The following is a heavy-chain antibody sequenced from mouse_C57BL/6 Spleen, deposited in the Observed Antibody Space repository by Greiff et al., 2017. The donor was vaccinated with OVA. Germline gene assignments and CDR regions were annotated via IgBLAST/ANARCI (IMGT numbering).Heavy chain of an antibody. D-gene: IGHD2-4*01. V-gene: IGHV5-15*01. Sequence: EVQRVESGGGLVQPGGSLKLSCAASGFTFSDYGMAWVRQAPRKGPEWVAFISNLAYSIYYADTVTGRFPISRENAKNTLYLEMSSLRSEDTAMYYCARQNYDYDEGWYFDVWGTGTTVTVSS. CDR2: ISNLAYSI. CDR1: GFTFSDYG. CDR3: ARQNYDYDEGWYFDV. J-gene: IGHJ1*03.